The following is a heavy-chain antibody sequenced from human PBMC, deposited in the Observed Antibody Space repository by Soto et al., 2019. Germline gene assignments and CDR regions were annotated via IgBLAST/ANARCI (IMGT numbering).Heavy chain of an antibody. V-gene: IGHV3-7*01. Sequence: GGSLRLSCAASGFTFSSYWMSWVRQAPGKGLEWVANIKQDGSEKYYVDSVKGRFTISRDNAKNSLYLQMNGLRAEDTAVYYCAREALPNCSSTSCYQNYYYMDVWGKGTTVTVSS. J-gene: IGHJ6*03. CDR1: GFTFSSYW. D-gene: IGHD2-2*01. CDR3: AREALPNCSSTSCYQNYYYMDV. CDR2: IKQDGSEK.